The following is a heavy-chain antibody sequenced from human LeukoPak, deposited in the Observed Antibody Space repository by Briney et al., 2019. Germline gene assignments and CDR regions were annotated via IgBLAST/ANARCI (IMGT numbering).Heavy chain of an antibody. CDR1: GGSISSYY. V-gene: IGHV4-59*08. Sequence: PSETLSLTCTVSGGSISSYYWSWIRQPPGKGLEWIGYIYYSGSTNYNPSLKSRVTISVDTSKNQFSLKLSSVTAADTAVYYCARSDFWSGYDHMDVWGKGTTVTVSS. CDR3: ARSDFWSGYDHMDV. CDR2: IYYSGST. J-gene: IGHJ6*03. D-gene: IGHD3-3*01.